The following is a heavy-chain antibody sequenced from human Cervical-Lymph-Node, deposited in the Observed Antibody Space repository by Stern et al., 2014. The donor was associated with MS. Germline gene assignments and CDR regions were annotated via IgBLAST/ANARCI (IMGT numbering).Heavy chain of an antibody. CDR1: GFTFTSYA. J-gene: IGHJ4*02. Sequence: MQLVEAGGGVVQPGRSLRVSCATAGFTFTSYAMNWVRQAPGKGLEWEAVISYDGNTKYYADSVKGRFTISRDNSKNTLYLQMSSLRAEDTAVYYCVRERSSRGFDYWGQGSLVTVSS. D-gene: IGHD5/OR15-5a*01. CDR3: VRERSSRGFDY. CDR2: ISYDGNTK. V-gene: IGHV3-30-3*01.